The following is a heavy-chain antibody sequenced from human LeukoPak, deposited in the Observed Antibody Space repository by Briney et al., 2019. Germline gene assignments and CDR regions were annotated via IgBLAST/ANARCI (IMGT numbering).Heavy chain of an antibody. CDR3: ARTETKPGIAAAGTYWFDP. CDR1: GYTFTSYG. J-gene: IGHJ5*02. Sequence: ASVKVSFKASGYTFTSYGISWVRQAPGQGLEWMGWISAYNGNTNYAQKLQGRVTMTTDTSTSTAYMELRSLRSDDTAVYYCARTETKPGIAAAGTYWFDPWGQGTLVTVSS. D-gene: IGHD6-13*01. V-gene: IGHV1-18*01. CDR2: ISAYNGNT.